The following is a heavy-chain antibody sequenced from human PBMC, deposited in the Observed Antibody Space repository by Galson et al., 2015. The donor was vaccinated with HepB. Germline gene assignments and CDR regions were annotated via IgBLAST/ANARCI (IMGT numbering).Heavy chain of an antibody. CDR1: GYSFTSYW. CDR2: IYPGDSDT. D-gene: IGHD1-26*01. CDR3: GRCVSAWEQLSAPYMDV. Sequence: QSGAEVKKPGESLKISCKYSGYSFTSYWIGWVRQMPGKGLEWMGIIYPGDSDTRYSPSFQGQVTISADKSISTAYLQWSSLKASDTAMYYCGRCVSAWEQLSAPYMDVWGKGTTVTVSS. V-gene: IGHV5-51*03. J-gene: IGHJ6*03.